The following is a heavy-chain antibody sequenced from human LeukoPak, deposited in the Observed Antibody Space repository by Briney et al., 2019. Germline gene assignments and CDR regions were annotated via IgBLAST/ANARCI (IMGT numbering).Heavy chain of an antibody. CDR3: ARLIYGIYYYGMDI. Sequence: EASVKVSCKASGYSFSSYGISSVRQAPGQGLEWMGWIAAYTGNTNYAQILQGRVTMTPDTSTSTAYMELRSLRSDDTAVYYCARLIYGIYYYGMDIWGQGTTVTVSS. CDR1: GYSFSSYG. J-gene: IGHJ6*02. V-gene: IGHV1-18*01. D-gene: IGHD4-17*01. CDR2: IAAYTGNT.